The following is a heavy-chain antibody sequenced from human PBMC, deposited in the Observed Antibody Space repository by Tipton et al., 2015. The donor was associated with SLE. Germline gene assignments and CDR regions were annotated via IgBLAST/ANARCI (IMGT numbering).Heavy chain of an antibody. V-gene: IGHV3-23*01. CDR1: GFMFSSYA. CDR2: ISGGGDST. D-gene: IGHD7-27*01. Sequence: SLRLSCAASGFMFSSYAVRWVRQAPGEGLEWVSVISGGGDSTSYADSVKGRFTIPRDNSKNTLYLQMDSLRGDDSALYYCAKEAIANWGWGDGFDIWGQGTMVIVSS. CDR3: AKEAIANWGWGDGFDI. J-gene: IGHJ3*02.